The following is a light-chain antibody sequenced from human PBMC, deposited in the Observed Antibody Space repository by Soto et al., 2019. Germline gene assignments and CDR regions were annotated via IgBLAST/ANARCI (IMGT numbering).Light chain of an antibody. J-gene: IGKJ4*01. V-gene: IGKV1-5*03. CDR2: KAA. CDR3: QQYNSYSPLT. Sequence: DIQMTQSPSTLSASVGDRVTITCRASQSISSWLAWYQQKPGKAPKRLIYKAAGLESGVPSRFSGSGSGTDFTLTISSLQPDDFATYYCQQYNSYSPLTFGGGTKVDIK. CDR1: QSISSW.